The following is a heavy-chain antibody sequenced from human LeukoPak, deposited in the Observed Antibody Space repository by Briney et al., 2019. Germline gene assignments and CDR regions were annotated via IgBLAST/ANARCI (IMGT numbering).Heavy chain of an antibody. Sequence: PSETLSLTCTVSGGSISSSSYYWGWIRQPPGKGLEWIGSIYYSGSTYYNPSLKSRVTISVDTSKNQFSLKLGSVTAADTAVYYCARAADFWSGSSRWFDPWGQGTLVTVSS. J-gene: IGHJ5*02. CDR1: GGSISSSSYY. D-gene: IGHD3-3*01. V-gene: IGHV4-39*07. CDR3: ARAADFWSGSSRWFDP. CDR2: IYYSGST.